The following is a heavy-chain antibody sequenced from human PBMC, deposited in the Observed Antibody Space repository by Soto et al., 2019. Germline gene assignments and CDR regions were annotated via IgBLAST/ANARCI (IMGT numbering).Heavy chain of an antibody. D-gene: IGHD2-2*01. V-gene: IGHV3-23*01. Sequence: GGSLRLSCAASGFTFSSYAMSWVRHAPGEGLEWVSAISGSGGSTYYADSVKGRFTISRDNSKNTLYLQMNSLRAEDTAVYYCATLGYCSSTSCPYYYYYGMDVWGQGTTVTVSS. CDR1: GFTFSSYA. CDR3: ATLGYCSSTSCPYYYYYGMDV. J-gene: IGHJ6*02. CDR2: ISGSGGST.